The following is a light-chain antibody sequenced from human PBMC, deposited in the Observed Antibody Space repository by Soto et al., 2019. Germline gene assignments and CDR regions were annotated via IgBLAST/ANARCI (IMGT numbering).Light chain of an antibody. Sequence: DIQMTQSPSTLSASVRDRVTITCRASQTISHYLAWYQQKPGKAPKLLIYGASSLARGVPSRFTGSGSGTEFTLTIISLQPDDFATYFCQHYTLYSGTFGQGTKV. V-gene: IGKV1-5*01. CDR2: GAS. CDR1: QTISHY. J-gene: IGKJ1*01. CDR3: QHYTLYSGT.